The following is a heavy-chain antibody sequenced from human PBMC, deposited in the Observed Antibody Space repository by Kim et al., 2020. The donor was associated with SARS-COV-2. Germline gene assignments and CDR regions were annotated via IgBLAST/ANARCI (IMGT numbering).Heavy chain of an antibody. J-gene: IGHJ3*02. D-gene: IGHD4-17*01. CDR2: ISRSSTYI. V-gene: IGHV3-21*01. CDR3: ARGVPSNYGERSTALDI. CDR1: GFTFGDYS. Sequence: GGSLRLSCAGSGFTFGDYSMTWVRQAPGKGLEWVSSISRSSTYIYYADSVEGRFTVSRDNAMNSLFLQINSLRAEDTAVYYCARGVPSNYGERSTALDIWGQGTVLTVS.